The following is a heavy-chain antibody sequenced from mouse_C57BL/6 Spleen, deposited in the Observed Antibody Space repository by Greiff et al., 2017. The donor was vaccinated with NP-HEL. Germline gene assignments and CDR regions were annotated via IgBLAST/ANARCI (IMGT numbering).Heavy chain of an antibody. D-gene: IGHD1-1*01. V-gene: IGHV1-69*01. CDR3: ARGSKCFDY. CDR2: IDPSDSYT. J-gene: IGHJ2*01. CDR1: GYTFTSYW. Sequence: QVQLQQPGAELVMPGASVKLSCKASGYTFTSYWMHWVKQRPGQGLEWIGEIDPSDSYTNYNQKFKGKSTLTVDKSSGTAYMQLSSLTSEDSAVYYCARGSKCFDYWGQGTTLTVSS.